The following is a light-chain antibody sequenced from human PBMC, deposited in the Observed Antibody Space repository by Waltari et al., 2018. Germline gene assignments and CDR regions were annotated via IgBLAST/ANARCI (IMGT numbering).Light chain of an antibody. V-gene: IGLV1-44*01. Sequence: QSVLTQPPSASGTPGQRVTISCSGSSSNIGSDTVNWFQHLPGTAPKLLIYTDKPRPSGVPDRFSGSKSGTSASLAISGLQSEDEADYYCATWDDTLHGCWVFGGGTKLTVL. CDR1: SSNIGSDT. J-gene: IGLJ3*02. CDR2: TDK. CDR3: ATWDDTLHGCWV.